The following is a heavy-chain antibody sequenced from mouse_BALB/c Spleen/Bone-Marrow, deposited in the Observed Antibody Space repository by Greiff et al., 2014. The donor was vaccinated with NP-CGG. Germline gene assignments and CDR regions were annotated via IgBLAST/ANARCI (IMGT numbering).Heavy chain of an antibody. J-gene: IGHJ2*01. Sequence: VQLQQPGAELVKSGASVKLSCTASGFNIKDTYMHWVKQRPEQGLEWIGRIDPANGNTKYDPKFQGKATITADTFSNTAYLQLSSLTSEDTAVYYCASYVYGYYFDYWGQGTTLTVSS. D-gene: IGHD2-2*01. V-gene: IGHV14-3*02. CDR2: IDPANGNT. CDR1: GFNIKDTY. CDR3: ASYVYGYYFDY.